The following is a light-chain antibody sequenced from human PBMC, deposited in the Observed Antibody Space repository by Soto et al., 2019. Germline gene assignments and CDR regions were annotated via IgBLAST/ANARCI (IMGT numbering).Light chain of an antibody. Sequence: QPVLTQSSSASASPGSSVKLTCTLSSGHRSNTIAWHQHQPGKAPRYLMRLEGSGTYNKGSGVPDRFSGSSSGADRYLTISNLQSEDEADYYCETWDSGNRVFGVGTKVTVL. CDR3: ETWDSGNRV. CDR1: SGHRSNT. CDR2: LEGSGTY. V-gene: IGLV4-60*03. J-gene: IGLJ3*02.